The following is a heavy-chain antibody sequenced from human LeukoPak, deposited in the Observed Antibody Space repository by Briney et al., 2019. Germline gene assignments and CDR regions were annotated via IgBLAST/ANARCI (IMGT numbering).Heavy chain of an antibody. CDR1: GYTFTSYG. V-gene: IGHV1-18*01. CDR3: ARDRGVSYYYGSGSSPIDY. CDR2: ISAYNGNT. J-gene: IGHJ4*02. D-gene: IGHD3-10*01. Sequence: WASVKVSCKASGYTFTSYGISWVRQAPGQGLEWMGWISAYNGNTNYAQKLQGRVTMTTDTSTSTAYMELRSLRSDDTAVYYCARDRGVSYYYGSGSSPIDYWGQGTLVTVSS.